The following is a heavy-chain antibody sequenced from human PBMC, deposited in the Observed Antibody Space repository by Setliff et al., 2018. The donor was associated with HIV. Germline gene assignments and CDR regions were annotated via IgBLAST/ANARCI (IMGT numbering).Heavy chain of an antibody. Sequence: SETLSLTCSLSGGSISSYHWNWIRQPPGKGLEWIGYIYYGGSTNYNPSLKSRVTISVDTSKNQFSLKLSSVTAAGTAVYYCARDHIVATIRDYYYGMDVWGQGTTVTVSS. D-gene: IGHD5-12*01. J-gene: IGHJ6*02. CDR2: IYYGGST. V-gene: IGHV4-59*01. CDR3: ARDHIVATIRDYYYGMDV. CDR1: GGSISSYH.